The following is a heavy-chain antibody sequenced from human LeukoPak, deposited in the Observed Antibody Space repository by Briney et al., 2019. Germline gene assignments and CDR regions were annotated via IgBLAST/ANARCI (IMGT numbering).Heavy chain of an antibody. J-gene: IGHJ4*02. D-gene: IGHD1-26*01. V-gene: IGHV3-33*01. CDR3: ARGQSSPSDFDF. CDR2: IWFDGRNE. Sequence: PGGSLRLSCAASGFTFSSYGMHRVRQAPGKGLEWVSLIWFDGRNEFYADSVKGRFTISRDNSKNTLYLQLTSLRAEDTAVYYCARGQSSPSDFDFWGQGALVTVSS. CDR1: GFTFSSYG.